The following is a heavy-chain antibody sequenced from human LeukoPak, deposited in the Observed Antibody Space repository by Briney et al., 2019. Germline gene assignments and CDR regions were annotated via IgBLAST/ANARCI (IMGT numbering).Heavy chain of an antibody. CDR1: GGSISSYY. D-gene: IGHD3-10*01. CDR2: FYHSRGS. V-gene: IGHV4-59*13. CDR3: AASRSSGDPIY. J-gene: IGHJ4*02. Sequence: PSETLSLTRTVSGGSISSYYWSWIRQPPGKGLEWIGYFYHSRGSNYNPSLKSRVTISVDTSKNQVSLKLTSVTAADTAVYYCAASRSSGDPIYWGQGTLVTVSS.